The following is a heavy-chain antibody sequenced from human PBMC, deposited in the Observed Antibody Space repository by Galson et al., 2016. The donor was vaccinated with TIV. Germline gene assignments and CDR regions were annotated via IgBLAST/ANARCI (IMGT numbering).Heavy chain of an antibody. CDR2: LNTAGGT. Sequence: SETLSLTCSVSGGSTDSSFWSWLRQPAGKGLEWIGRLNTAGGTSYNPSLHSRVTMSVDTSQNQFSFSLRLTSVTAADTGVYFCAGDWWVTYTGLPFFEYWGQGILVTVSS. J-gene: IGHJ4*02. CDR3: AGDWWVTYTGLPFFEY. D-gene: IGHD2-15*01. V-gene: IGHV4-4*07. CDR1: GGSTDSSF.